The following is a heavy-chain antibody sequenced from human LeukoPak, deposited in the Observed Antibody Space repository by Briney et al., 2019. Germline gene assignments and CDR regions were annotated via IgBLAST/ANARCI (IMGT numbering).Heavy chain of an antibody. CDR2: IYSGGGT. V-gene: IGHV3-53*01. CDR1: GFTVSSNF. Sequence: PGGSLRLSCAASGFTVSSNFVTWVRQAPGKGLERLSIIYSGGGTDYADSVKGRFTISRDNSKNTVYLQMNSLRAEDTAMYYCARKSLGIVAAGTFFGSWGQGTLVTVSS. J-gene: IGHJ5*02. D-gene: IGHD6-13*01. CDR3: ARKSLGIVAAGTFFGS.